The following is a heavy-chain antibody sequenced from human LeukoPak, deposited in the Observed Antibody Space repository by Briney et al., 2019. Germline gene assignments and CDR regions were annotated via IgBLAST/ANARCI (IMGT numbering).Heavy chain of an antibody. D-gene: IGHD3-10*01. J-gene: IGHJ5*02. CDR3: ARGYYGSGSTSFDP. V-gene: IGHV3-33*08. CDR2: IWYDGSNK. CDR1: GFTFSSYG. Sequence: GGSLRLSCAASGFTFSSYGMHWVRQAPGKGLEWVAVIWYDGSNKYYADSVKGRFTISRDNSKNTLYLQMNSLRAEDTAVYYCARGYYGSGSTSFDPWGQGTLVTVSS.